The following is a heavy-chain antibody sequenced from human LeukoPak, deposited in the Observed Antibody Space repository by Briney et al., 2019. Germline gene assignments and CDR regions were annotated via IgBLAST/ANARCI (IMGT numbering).Heavy chain of an antibody. V-gene: IGHV3-21*01. J-gene: IGHJ1*01. Sequence: GGSLRLSCAASGFTFSSYSMNWVRQAPGKGLEWVSSISSSSSYIYYADSVKGRFTISRDNAENSLYLQINSLRAEDTAVYYCARGATTDIEYFQHWGQGTLVTVSS. CDR2: ISSSSSYI. CDR3: ARGATTDIEYFQH. D-gene: IGHD1-26*01. CDR1: GFTFSSYS.